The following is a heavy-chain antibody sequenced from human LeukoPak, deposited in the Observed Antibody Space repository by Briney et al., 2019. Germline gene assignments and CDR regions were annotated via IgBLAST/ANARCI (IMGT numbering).Heavy chain of an antibody. CDR3: VKVMRLTKVTAGYFDY. CDR1: GFTFSSYA. Sequence: GGSLRLSCAASGFTFSSYAISWVRQAPGKGLEWVSALRGSDDSTFYADSVKGRFTISRDSSKNTVFLQMNSLRAEDTAVYYCVKVMRLTKVTAGYFDYWGQGTLVTVSS. V-gene: IGHV3-23*01. D-gene: IGHD4-17*01. J-gene: IGHJ4*02. CDR2: LRGSDDST.